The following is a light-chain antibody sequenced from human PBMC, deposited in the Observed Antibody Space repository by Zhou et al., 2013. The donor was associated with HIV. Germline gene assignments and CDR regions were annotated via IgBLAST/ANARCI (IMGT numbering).Light chain of an antibody. V-gene: IGKV1-5*03. CDR3: QKYDRAPLT. CDR1: QSIGTW. Sequence: DIQMTQSPSTLSASVGDRVSITCRASQSIGTWLAWYQQKPGKAPTLLIYEASTLEGGVPSRFSGDGSGTDFTLTISSLQPEDVATYYCQKYDRAPLTFGGGTKV. J-gene: IGKJ4*01. CDR2: EAS.